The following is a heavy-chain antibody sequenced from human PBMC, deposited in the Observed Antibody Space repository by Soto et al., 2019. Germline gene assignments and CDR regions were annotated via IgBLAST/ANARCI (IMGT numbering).Heavy chain of an antibody. J-gene: IGHJ4*02. V-gene: IGHV4-39*01. CDR1: GGSISSSSYY. D-gene: IGHD2-2*01. CDR3: ARTPMGVVVPAAMVWFDY. CDR2: IYYSGST. Sequence: SSETLSLTCTVSGGSISSSSYYWGWIRQPPGKGLEWIGSIYYSGSTYYNPSLKSRVTISVDTSRNQFSLKLSSVTAADTAVYYCARTPMGVVVPAAMVWFDYWGQGTLVTVSS.